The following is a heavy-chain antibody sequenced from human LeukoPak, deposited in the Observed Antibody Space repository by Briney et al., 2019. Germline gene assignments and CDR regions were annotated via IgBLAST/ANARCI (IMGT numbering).Heavy chain of an antibody. D-gene: IGHD6-13*01. CDR1: GFTFSSYG. Sequence: QPGGSLRPSCAASGFTFSSYGMHWVRQAPGKGLEWVAVISYDGSNKYYADSVKGRFTISRDSSENTLYLEMNSLRADDTAVYYCAKGHGRLFSSIWYEGANWGQGTLVTVSS. J-gene: IGHJ4*02. V-gene: IGHV3-30*18. CDR3: AKGHGRLFSSIWYEGAN. CDR2: ISYDGSNK.